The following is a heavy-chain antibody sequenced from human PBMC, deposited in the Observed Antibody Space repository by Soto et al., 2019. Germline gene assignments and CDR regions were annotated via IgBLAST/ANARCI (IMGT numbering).Heavy chain of an antibody. J-gene: IGHJ5*02. V-gene: IGHV1-69*01. CDR1: GGTFSSYA. CDR3: ASYIVLSENWFDP. D-gene: IGHD2-8*01. Sequence: QVQLVQSGAEVKQPGASVKVSCKASGGTFSSYAISWVRQAPGQGLEWMGGIIPIVGTANYAQTFQGRVTITADESTSTAYMELSSLRSEDTAVYYCASYIVLSENWFDPWGQGTLVTVSS. CDR2: IIPIVGTA.